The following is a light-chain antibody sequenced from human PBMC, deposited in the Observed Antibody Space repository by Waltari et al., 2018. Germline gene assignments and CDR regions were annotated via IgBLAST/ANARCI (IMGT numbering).Light chain of an antibody. CDR1: QGIRNS. J-gene: IGKJ1*01. V-gene: IGKV1-16*01. CDR2: GAS. Sequence: DIQMTQSPSSLSAFVGDRVTISCRASQGIRNSVDWFQQTPGKAPKALMYGASTLHSGVPSRFRGSGFGTDFTLTISGLQPEDFATYYCLQYDSYPRTFGQGTKVEIK. CDR3: LQYDSYPRT.